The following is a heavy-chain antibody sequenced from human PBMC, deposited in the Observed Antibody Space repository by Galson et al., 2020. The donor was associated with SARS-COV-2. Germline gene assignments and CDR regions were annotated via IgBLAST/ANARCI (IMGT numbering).Heavy chain of an antibody. V-gene: IGHV3-30*18. J-gene: IGHJ5*02. CDR1: GFTFTNYG. Sequence: GESLKISCAASGFTFTNYGMHWVRQAPGKGLEWVAFISYEGSIKYYAEFVKGRFSISRDNSKNTLYLQMNSLRAEDTAVYFCAKKKTIFEFRGNQFDPWGQGTMVTVSS. D-gene: IGHD3-9*01. CDR3: AKKKTIFEFRGNQFDP. CDR2: ISYEGSIK.